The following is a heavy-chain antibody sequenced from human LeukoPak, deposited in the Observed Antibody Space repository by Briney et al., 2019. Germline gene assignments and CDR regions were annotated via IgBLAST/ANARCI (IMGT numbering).Heavy chain of an antibody. D-gene: IGHD3-22*01. J-gene: IGHJ3*02. Sequence: AASVKVSCKASGFTFTSSAMQWVRQARGQRLEWIGWIVVGSGNTNYAQKFQERVTITRDMSTSTAYMELSSLRSEDTAVYYCARAGITMIVVVTAFDIWGQGTMVTVSS. V-gene: IGHV1-58*02. CDR3: ARAGITMIVVVTAFDI. CDR2: IVVGSGNT. CDR1: GFTFTSSA.